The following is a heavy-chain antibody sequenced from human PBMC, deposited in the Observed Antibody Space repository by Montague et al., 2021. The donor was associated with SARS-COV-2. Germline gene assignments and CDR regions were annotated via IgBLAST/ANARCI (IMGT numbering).Heavy chain of an antibody. CDR3: ARDMSSGDGMDV. CDR1: GVAITKFH. D-gene: IGHD3-22*01. CDR2: MYDRGST. J-gene: IGHJ6*02. Sequence: SETLSLTCTVSGVAITKFHWSWIRQPAGKGLEWIGRMYDRGSTDYSPSLKSRVTMSVDTSKNRLSLRLKSVTAADTAVYYCARDMSSGDGMDVWGQGTTVTVS. V-gene: IGHV4-4*07.